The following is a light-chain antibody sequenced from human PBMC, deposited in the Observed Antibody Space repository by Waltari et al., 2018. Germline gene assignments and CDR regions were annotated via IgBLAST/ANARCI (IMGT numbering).Light chain of an antibody. J-gene: IGKJ2*01. CDR1: QSISSW. CDR2: KAS. Sequence: EIQMTQSPSTLSASIGDRVTITCRASQSISSWVAWYQQRPGKAPKLLIYKASSLQVGVSSRFSGSGSGTEFTLTISSLQADDFATYSCQQYDTYPYTFGQGTKLDIK. CDR3: QQYDTYPYT. V-gene: IGKV1-5*03.